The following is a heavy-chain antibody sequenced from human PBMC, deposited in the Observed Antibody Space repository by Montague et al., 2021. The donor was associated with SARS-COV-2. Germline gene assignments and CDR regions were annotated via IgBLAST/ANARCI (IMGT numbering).Heavy chain of an antibody. CDR2: ISYDGSNK. J-gene: IGHJ6*02. Sequence: SRRISCKASGFNFSSYGIHWVRQAPGKGLEWVAVISYDGSNKHYADSVKGRFTISRDNSKNTLYLQMNSLRAEDTAVYYCAKDQGDCSSSRCFRGWTYYYYGMDVWGQGTTVTVSS. V-gene: IGHV3-30*18. CDR3: AKDQGDCSSSRCFRGWTYYYYGMDV. D-gene: IGHD2-2*01. CDR1: GFNFSSYG.